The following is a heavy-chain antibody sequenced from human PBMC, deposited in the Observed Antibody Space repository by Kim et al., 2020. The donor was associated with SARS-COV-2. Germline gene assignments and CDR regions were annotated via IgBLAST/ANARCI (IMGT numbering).Heavy chain of an antibody. J-gene: IGHJ4*02. CDR1: GGTFSSYA. D-gene: IGHD5-12*01. V-gene: IGHV1-69*13. Sequence: SVKVSCKASGGTFSSYAISWVRQAPGQGREWMGGIIPILGTANYAQKFQGRVTNTADEATSTAYMELSSLRSEDTAVYYCARVSGDDYSHAGDYLGQGT. CDR2: IIPILGTA. CDR3: ARVSGDDYSHAGDY.